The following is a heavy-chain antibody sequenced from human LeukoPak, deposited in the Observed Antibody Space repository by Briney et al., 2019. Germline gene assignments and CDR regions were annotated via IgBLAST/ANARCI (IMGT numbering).Heavy chain of an antibody. CDR3: ARPVDTAMVPYWYFDL. CDR2: IYNSGST. J-gene: IGHJ2*01. D-gene: IGHD5-18*01. Sequence: PSETLSLTCIVSGGSISIYYWSWIRRPPGKGLEWIGYIYNSGSTNYNPSLKSRVTISIDTSKNQFSLKLSSVTAADTAVYYCARPVDTAMVPYWYFDLWGRGTLVTVSS. CDR1: GGSISIYY. V-gene: IGHV4-59*12.